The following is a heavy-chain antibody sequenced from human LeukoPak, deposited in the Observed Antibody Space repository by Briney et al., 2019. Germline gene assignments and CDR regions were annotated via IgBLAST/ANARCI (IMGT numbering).Heavy chain of an antibody. CDR1: GFTFSSYG. CDR3: AKDRFGPEGYYFDY. D-gene: IGHD3-10*01. J-gene: IGHJ4*02. CDR2: ISYDGSNK. Sequence: GGSLRLSCAASGFTFSSYGMHWVRQAPGKGLEWVAVISYDGSNKYYADSVKGRFTISRDNSKNTLYLQMNSLRAEDTAVYYCAKDRFGPEGYYFDYWGQGTLVTVSS. V-gene: IGHV3-30*18.